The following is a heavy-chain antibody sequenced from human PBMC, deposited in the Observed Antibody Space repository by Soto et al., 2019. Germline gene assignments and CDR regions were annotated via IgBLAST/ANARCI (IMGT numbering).Heavy chain of an antibody. CDR3: ARASGSGSYYRYYYHYGMDV. D-gene: IGHD3-10*01. CDR1: GYTFTSYD. V-gene: IGHV1-8*01. CDR2: MNPNSGNT. Sequence: ASVKGFCKASGYTFTSYDINWVRQATGQGLEWMGWMNPNSGNTGYAQKFQGRVTMTRNTSISTAYMELSRLRSEDTAVYYCARASGSGSYYRYYYHYGMDVWGQGTTVTVSS. J-gene: IGHJ6*02.